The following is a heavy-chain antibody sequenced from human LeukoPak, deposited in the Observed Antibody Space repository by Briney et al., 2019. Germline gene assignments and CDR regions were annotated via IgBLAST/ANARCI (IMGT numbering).Heavy chain of an antibody. CDR2: IYYSGST. J-gene: IGHJ5*02. D-gene: IGHD6-13*01. CDR1: GGSISSGGYY. Sequence: PSETLSLTCTVSGGSISSGGYYWSWIRQHPGKGLEWVGYIYYSGSTYYNPSLKSRVTISVDTSKNQFSLKLSSVTAADTAVYYCARGSGFLRLAAYINQIRTPGWFDPWGQGTLVTVSS. CDR3: ARGSGFLRLAAYINQIRTPGWFDP. V-gene: IGHV4-31*03.